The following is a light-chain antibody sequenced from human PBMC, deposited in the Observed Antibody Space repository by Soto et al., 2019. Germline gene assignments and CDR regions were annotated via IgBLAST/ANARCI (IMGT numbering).Light chain of an antibody. CDR2: DAS. Sequence: EIVVIQSPATLSLSPGERATLSCRTSQSVSTYLAWYQQRPGQAPRLLFSDASNRAPDTPARFSGSGSGTDFTLTISSLEPEDFAVYYCQQRGNWPIAFGQGTRLEIK. CDR3: QQRGNWPIA. J-gene: IGKJ5*01. V-gene: IGKV3-11*01. CDR1: QSVSTY.